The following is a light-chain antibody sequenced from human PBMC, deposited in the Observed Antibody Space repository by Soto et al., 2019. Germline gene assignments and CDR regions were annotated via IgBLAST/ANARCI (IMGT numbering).Light chain of an antibody. CDR1: QSVRSGY. Sequence: EIVLTQSPGTLSLSPGERATLSCRASQSVRSGYLAWYQQKPGLAPGLLMYGASQRATGIPDRFSGGGSGTDFTLTISRLEPEDFAVYYCQQYGSSPFTFGQGTKLEIK. CDR2: GAS. CDR3: QQYGSSPFT. J-gene: IGKJ2*01. V-gene: IGKV3-20*01.